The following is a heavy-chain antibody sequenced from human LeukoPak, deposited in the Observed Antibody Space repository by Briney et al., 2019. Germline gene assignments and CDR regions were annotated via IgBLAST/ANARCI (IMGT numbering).Heavy chain of an antibody. J-gene: IGHJ4*02. CDR1: GYPFTSYG. Sequence: GSVKVSCKASGYPFTSYGISWVRQAPGQGLEWMGWISAYNGNTNYAQKLQGRVTMTTDTSTSTAYMELRSLRSDDTAVYYCARAGDSSGYYVLPTGDYWGQGTLVTVSS. CDR2: ISAYNGNT. CDR3: ARAGDSSGYYVLPTGDY. D-gene: IGHD3-22*01. V-gene: IGHV1-18*01.